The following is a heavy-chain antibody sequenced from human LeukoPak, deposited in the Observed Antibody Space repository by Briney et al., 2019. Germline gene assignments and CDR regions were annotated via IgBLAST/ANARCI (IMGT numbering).Heavy chain of an antibody. V-gene: IGHV3-74*01. CDR3: ARGYIYGYDC. CDR2: INSDGSTT. D-gene: IGHD5-18*01. Sequence: GGSLRLSCAASGFTFSNNWMHWVRQAPGKGLVWVSRINSDGSTTTYADSVKGRFAISRDNAKNTLYLQMNSLRAEDTAVYYCARGYIYGYDCWGQGALVTVSS. CDR1: GFTFSNNW. J-gene: IGHJ4*02.